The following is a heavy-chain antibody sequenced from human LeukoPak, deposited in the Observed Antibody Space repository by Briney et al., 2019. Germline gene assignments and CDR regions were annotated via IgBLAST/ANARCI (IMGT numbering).Heavy chain of an antibody. CDR3: ARVYSSGWYGRDY. J-gene: IGHJ4*02. CDR2: INHSGST. CDR1: GGSFSGYY. V-gene: IGHV4-34*01. Sequence: PSETLSLTCAVYGGSFSGYYWSWIRQPPGKGLEWIGEINHSGSTNYNPSLKSRVTISVDTSKNQFSLKLSSVTAADTAVYYCARVYSSGWYGRDYWGQGTLVTVSS. D-gene: IGHD6-19*01.